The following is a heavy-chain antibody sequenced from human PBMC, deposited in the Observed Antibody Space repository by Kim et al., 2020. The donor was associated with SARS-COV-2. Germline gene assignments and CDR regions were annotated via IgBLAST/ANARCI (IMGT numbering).Heavy chain of an antibody. CDR1: GFRVGNTR. Sequence: GGSLRLTCAASGFRVGNTRMTWVRQAPGKGLEWLANINEDGSEKHNVDSVKGRFTISRDNAKNSVFLQMNSLRVEDTAVYYCGRNRGPDSWGQGTLVTVSS. CDR2: INEDGSEK. D-gene: IGHD3-10*01. V-gene: IGHV3-7*01. J-gene: IGHJ4*02. CDR3: GRNRGPDS.